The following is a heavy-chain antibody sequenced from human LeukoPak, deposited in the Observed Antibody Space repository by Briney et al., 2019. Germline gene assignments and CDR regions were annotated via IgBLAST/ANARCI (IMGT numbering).Heavy chain of an antibody. CDR1: GFTFSSYA. CDR3: TRGESSSWFPFDY. V-gene: IGHV3-23*01. J-gene: IGHJ4*02. Sequence: GGSLRLSCTASGFTFSSYAMSGVRQAPGKGLEGFSAISGRGGSTYYADSVKGRFTISRDNSKNTLYLQMNSLRAEDTAVYYCTRGESSSWFPFDYWGQGTLVTVSS. D-gene: IGHD6-13*01. CDR2: ISGRGGST.